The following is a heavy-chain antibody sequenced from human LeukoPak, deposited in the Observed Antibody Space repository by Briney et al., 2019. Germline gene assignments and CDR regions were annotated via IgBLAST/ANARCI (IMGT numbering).Heavy chain of an antibody. CDR3: AKDVYGDYGGLDY. J-gene: IGHJ4*02. V-gene: IGHV3-23*01. CDR2: IRGSDGST. Sequence: GGSLRLSCAASGFTFSTYALSWVRRAPGKGLEWVSSIRGSDGSTYYADSVKGRFAISRDNSKNTLYLQMNSLRAEDTAVYYCAKDVYGDYGGLDYWGQGTLVTVSS. D-gene: IGHD4-17*01. CDR1: GFTFSTYA.